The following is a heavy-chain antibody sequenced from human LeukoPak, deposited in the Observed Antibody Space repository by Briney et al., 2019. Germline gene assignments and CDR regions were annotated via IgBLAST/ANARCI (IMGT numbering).Heavy chain of an antibody. CDR2: ISYDGSNK. CDR1: GFTFSSFG. V-gene: IGHV3-30*18. CDR3: AKGYYSIFD. Sequence: GGSLRLSCVASGFTFSSFGMHWVRQSPGKGLEWVAVISYDGSNKYYSDSVKGRFTFSRDNPKNTLYLQIDSLRAEDTAVYYCAKGYYSIFDWGQGTLVTVSS. J-gene: IGHJ4*02. D-gene: IGHD3-10*01.